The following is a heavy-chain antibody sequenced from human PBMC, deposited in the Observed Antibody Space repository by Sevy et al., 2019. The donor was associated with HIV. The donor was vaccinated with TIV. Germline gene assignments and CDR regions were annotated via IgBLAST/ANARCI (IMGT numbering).Heavy chain of an antibody. D-gene: IGHD3-10*01. Sequence: SETLSLTCTVSGDSVTSYYWSWIRQPPGKGLEWIGYTYYSGTPRYNPSLKSRVTISVDTSKNQFSLKMNSVTAADTAMYYCAKDPAGDYGLWGQGILVTVSS. CDR2: TYYSGTP. CDR3: AKDPAGDYGL. V-gene: IGHV4-59*02. CDR1: GDSVTSYY. J-gene: IGHJ4*02.